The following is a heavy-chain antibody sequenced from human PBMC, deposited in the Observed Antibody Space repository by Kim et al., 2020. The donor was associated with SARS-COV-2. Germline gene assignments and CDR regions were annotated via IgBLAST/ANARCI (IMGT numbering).Heavy chain of an antibody. CDR1: GFTFSSYE. Sequence: GGSLRLSCAASGFTFSSYEMNWVRQAPGKGLEWVSYISSSGSTIYYADSVKGRFTISRDNAKNSLYLQMNSLRAEDTAVYYCARGGYGKEPTWFDPWGQGTLVTVSS. J-gene: IGHJ5*02. D-gene: IGHD5-18*01. CDR3: ARGGYGKEPTWFDP. V-gene: IGHV3-48*03. CDR2: ISSSGSTI.